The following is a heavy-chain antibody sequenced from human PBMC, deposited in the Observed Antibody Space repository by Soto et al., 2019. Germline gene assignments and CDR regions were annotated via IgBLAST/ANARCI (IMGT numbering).Heavy chain of an antibody. CDR2: ISGSGGST. J-gene: IGHJ4*02. CDR3: ATLVNIGSYYSFDY. V-gene: IGHV3-23*01. Sequence: PGGSLRLSCAASGFTFSSYAMSWVRQAPGKGLEWVSAISGSGGSTYYADSVKGRFTISRDNSKNTLYLQMNSLRAEDTAVYYCATLVNIGSYYSFDYWGQGTLVTVSS. CDR1: GFTFSSYA. D-gene: IGHD1-26*01.